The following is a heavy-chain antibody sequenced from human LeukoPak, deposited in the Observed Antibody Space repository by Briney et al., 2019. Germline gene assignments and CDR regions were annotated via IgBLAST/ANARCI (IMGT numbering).Heavy chain of an antibody. J-gene: IGHJ4*02. V-gene: IGHV3-7*01. CDR2: IDEDGREK. D-gene: IGHD6-25*01. CDR3: ASGGHLDF. CDR1: GLIFSNYW. Sequence: GGSLRLSCAASGLIFSNYWMSWVRQAPGKGLEWVANIDEDGREKNYVDSVKGRFTISRGNAKNSLSLQMNSLRAEDTAVFYCASGGHLDFWGQGTLVTVSS.